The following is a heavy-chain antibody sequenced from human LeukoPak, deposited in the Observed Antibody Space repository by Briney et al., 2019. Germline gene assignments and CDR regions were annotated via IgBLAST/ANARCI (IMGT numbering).Heavy chain of an antibody. V-gene: IGHV3-53*01. D-gene: IGHD1-7*01. CDR2: SGSGDNT. Sequence: GGSLRLSCAASGFTVSSNYMTWVRQAPGKGLEWVSVSGSGDNTFYADSVKGRFTISRDNSKNTLYLQINNLRAEDTAVYYCAEGARITETTVAPVVWGRGTTVTVSS. J-gene: IGHJ6*02. CDR1: GFTVSSNY. CDR3: AEGARITETTVAPVV.